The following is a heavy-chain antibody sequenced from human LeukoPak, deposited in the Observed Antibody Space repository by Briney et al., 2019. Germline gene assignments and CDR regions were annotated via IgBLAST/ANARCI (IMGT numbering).Heavy chain of an antibody. CDR2: ISGSASST. Sequence: GGSLRLSCAASGFTFSSYAMSWVRQAPGKGLEWVSTISGSASSTYNAESVRGRFTVSRDNSKNTLSLQMNSLTAEDTAVYFCAKGVTATRPDYSDNWGQGTLVSVSS. V-gene: IGHV3-23*01. J-gene: IGHJ4*02. CDR1: GFTFSSYA. CDR3: AKGVTATRPDYSDN. D-gene: IGHD1-20*01.